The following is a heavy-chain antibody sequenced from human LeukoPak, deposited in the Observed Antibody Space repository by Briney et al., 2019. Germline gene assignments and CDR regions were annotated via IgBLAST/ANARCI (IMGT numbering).Heavy chain of an antibody. V-gene: IGHV4-34*01. CDR2: INHSGST. J-gene: IGHJ4*02. CDR3: ARGRDYYDSSGYYFY. D-gene: IGHD3-22*01. CDR1: GGSISSYY. Sequence: PSETLSLTCTVSGGSISSYYWSWIRQPPGKGLEWIGEINHSGSTNYNPSLKRRVTISVDTSKNQFSLKVSSVTAADTAVYYCARGRDYYDSSGYYFYWGQGTLVTVS.